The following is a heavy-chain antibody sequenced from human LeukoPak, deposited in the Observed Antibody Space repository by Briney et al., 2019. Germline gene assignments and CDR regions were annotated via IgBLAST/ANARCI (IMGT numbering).Heavy chain of an antibody. CDR2: ISWNSGSI. J-gene: IGHJ4*02. D-gene: IGHD2-15*01. V-gene: IGHV3-9*01. CDR3: AKDSGVVVAAHFDY. CDR1: GFTFDDYA. Sequence: PGRSLRLSCAASGFTFDDYAMHWVRQAPGKGLEWVSGISWNSGSIGYADSVKGRFTISRDNAQNSLYLQMNSLRAEDTALYYCAKDSGVVVAAHFDYWGQGTLVTVSS.